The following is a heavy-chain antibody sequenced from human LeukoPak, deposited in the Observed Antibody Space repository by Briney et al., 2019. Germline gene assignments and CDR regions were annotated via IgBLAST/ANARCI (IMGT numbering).Heavy chain of an antibody. D-gene: IGHD3-22*01. CDR2: FYASGTT. CDR1: GVSISNYF. CDR3: ARGGSSGYYPN. J-gene: IGHJ4*02. V-gene: IGHV4-4*07. Sequence: TSETLSLTCNVFGVSISNYFWSWLRQPAGKGLEWIGRFYASGTTYCNPSLRSRVTLSMDTSKNHFSLKLSSVTAADTAVYYCARGGSSGYYPNWGQGTLVTVSS.